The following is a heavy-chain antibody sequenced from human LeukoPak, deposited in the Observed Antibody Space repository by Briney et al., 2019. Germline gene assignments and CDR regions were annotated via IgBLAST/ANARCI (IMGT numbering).Heavy chain of an antibody. D-gene: IGHD6-13*01. CDR2: IYTSGST. CDR3: ARGYYRSSWSGFLDY. J-gene: IGHJ4*02. V-gene: IGHV4-4*09. Sequence: SETLSLTCTVSGVSISSYYWSWIRQPPGKGLEWIGYIYTSGSTNYNPSLKSRVTISVDTPKNQFSLKLSSVTAADTAVYYCARGYYRSSWSGFLDYWGQGTLVTVSS. CDR1: GVSISSYY.